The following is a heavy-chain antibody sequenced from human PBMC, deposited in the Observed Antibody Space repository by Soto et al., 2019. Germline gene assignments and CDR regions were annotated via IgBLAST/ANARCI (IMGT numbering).Heavy chain of an antibody. CDR3: ARGDNDFWSGPSRCYGMDV. CDR1: GYTFTSYD. V-gene: IGHV1-8*01. Sequence: ASVKVSCKASGYTFTSYDINWVRQATGQGLEWMGWMDPNSGNTGYAQKFQGRVTMTRNTSISTAYMELSSLRSEDTAVYYCARGDNDFWSGPSRCYGMDVWGQGXTVTVYS. CDR2: MDPNSGNT. J-gene: IGHJ6*02. D-gene: IGHD3-3*01.